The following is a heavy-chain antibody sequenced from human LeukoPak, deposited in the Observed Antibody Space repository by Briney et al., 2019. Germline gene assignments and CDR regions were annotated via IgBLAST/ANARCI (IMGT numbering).Heavy chain of an antibody. CDR1: GGSISSYY. Sequence: SETLSLTCTVSGGSISSYYWSWIRQPPGKGLGWIGYIYYSGSTNYNPSLKSRVTISVDTSKNQFSLKLSSVTAADTAVYYCALWVDYGGYVGFDYWGQGTLVTVSS. V-gene: IGHV4-59*01. D-gene: IGHD4-17*01. CDR3: ALWVDYGGYVGFDY. CDR2: IYYSGST. J-gene: IGHJ4*02.